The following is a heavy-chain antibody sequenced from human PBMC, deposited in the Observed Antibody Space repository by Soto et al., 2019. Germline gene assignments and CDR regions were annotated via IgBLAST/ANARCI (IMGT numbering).Heavy chain of an antibody. J-gene: IGHJ3*02. CDR3: AKCIAVADTYDAFDI. CDR1: GFTFSSYA. CDR2: ISGSGGST. D-gene: IGHD6-19*01. Sequence: GGSLRLSCAASGFTFSSYAMSWVRQAPGKGLEWVSAISGSGGSTYYADSVKDRFTISRDNSKNTLYLQMNSLRAEDTAVYYCAKCIAVADTYDAFDIWGQGTMVTVSS. V-gene: IGHV3-23*01.